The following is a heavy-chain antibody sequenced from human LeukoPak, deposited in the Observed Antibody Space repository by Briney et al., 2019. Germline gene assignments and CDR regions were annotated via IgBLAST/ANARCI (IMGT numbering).Heavy chain of an antibody. CDR2: IPYDGSNK. V-gene: IGHV3-30*02. CDR1: AFTFSNYG. Sequence: GGSLRLSCAASAFTFSNYGMHWVRQAPGKGLEWVAFIPYDGSNKYYVASVKGRFTISRDNTKNTLYLQMNSLRAEDTAVYYCPKDRFYGSGSYLPGVFDHWGQGTLVTVSS. D-gene: IGHD3-10*01. J-gene: IGHJ4*02. CDR3: PKDRFYGSGSYLPGVFDH.